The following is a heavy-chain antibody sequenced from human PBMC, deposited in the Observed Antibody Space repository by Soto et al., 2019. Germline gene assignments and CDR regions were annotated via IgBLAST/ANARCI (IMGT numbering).Heavy chain of an antibody. V-gene: IGHV1-69*13. Sequence: GASVKVSCKASGGTFSSYAISWVRQAPRQGLERMGGIIPIFGTANYAQKFQGRVTITADDSTSTAYLELSSLRSEDTAVFFCAPLPRAQTCSGGSCNDYWGPGTLFTVSS. CDR3: APLPRAQTCSGGSCNDY. CDR2: IIPIFGTA. J-gene: IGHJ4*01. D-gene: IGHD2-15*01. CDR1: GGTFSSYA.